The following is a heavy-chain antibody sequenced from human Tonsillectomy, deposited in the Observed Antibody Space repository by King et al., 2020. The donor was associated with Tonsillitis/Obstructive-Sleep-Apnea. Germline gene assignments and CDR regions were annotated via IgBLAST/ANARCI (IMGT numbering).Heavy chain of an antibody. CDR1: GGSFSGYY. CDR2: INHSGIT. D-gene: IGHD1-1*01. V-gene: IGHV4-34*01. Sequence: VQLQQWGAGLLKPSETLSLTCAVYGGSFSGYYWSWIRRPPGTGLEWIGEINHSGITNYNPSLKSRITVSVDVSKNQFSLRLSSLLAADKAVYYCAERITGTTNYYYMDVWGKGTTVTVSS. CDR3: AERITGTTNYYYMDV. J-gene: IGHJ6*03.